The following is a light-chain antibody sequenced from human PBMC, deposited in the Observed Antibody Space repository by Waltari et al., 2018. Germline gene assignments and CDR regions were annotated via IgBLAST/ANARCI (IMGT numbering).Light chain of an antibody. V-gene: IGKV3-11*01. Sequence: EIVLTQSPATLSLSPGERATLSCRASKSIGRYLAWYQQKPGQAPRLLIYDASNRATGIPVRFTGSGSGTDCTLAISSLETDDFALYYCQHRSNWLAFGQGTRLEIK. J-gene: IGKJ5*01. CDR1: KSIGRY. CDR3: QHRSNWLA. CDR2: DAS.